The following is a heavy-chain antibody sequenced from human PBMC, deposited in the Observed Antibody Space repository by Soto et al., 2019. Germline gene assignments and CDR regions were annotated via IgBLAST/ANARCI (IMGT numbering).Heavy chain of an antibody. V-gene: IGHV1-18*01. Sequence: ASVKVSCKASGYTFTSYGISWVRQAPGQGLEWMGWISAYNGNTNYAQKLQGRVTMTTDTSTSTAYMELRSLRSDDTAVYYCARGLYCSGGSCWNWFDPWGQGTLVTSPQ. CDR2: ISAYNGNT. J-gene: IGHJ5*02. CDR3: ARGLYCSGGSCWNWFDP. D-gene: IGHD2-15*01. CDR1: GYTFTSYG.